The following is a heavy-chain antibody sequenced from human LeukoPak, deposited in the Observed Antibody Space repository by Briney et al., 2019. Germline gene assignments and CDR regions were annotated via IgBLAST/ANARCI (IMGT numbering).Heavy chain of an antibody. Sequence: GRSLRLSCAASGFTFSSYAMHWVRQAPGKGLEWVAVISYDGSNKYYADSVKGRFTISRDNSKNTLYLQMNSLRAEDTAVNYCARDFGSGWYVTATNYFDYWGQGTLVTVSS. CDR3: ARDFGSGWYVTATNYFDY. D-gene: IGHD6-19*01. J-gene: IGHJ4*02. CDR1: GFTFSSYA. CDR2: ISYDGSNK. V-gene: IGHV3-30-3*01.